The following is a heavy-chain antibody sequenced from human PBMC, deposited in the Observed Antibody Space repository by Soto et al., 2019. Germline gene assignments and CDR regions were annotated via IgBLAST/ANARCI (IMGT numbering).Heavy chain of an antibody. V-gene: IGHV4-59*01. D-gene: IGHD6-25*01. CDR3: ARGTAYSSAHYYSYGMDV. Sequence: QVQLQESGPGLVRPSETLSLTCTVSGGSISTDYWTWIRQPPRKGLEWIGYIYYTGSTDYNPSLKRRVPRSRGPSKHQSSLELSSVTAADTAVYYCARGTAYSSAHYYSYGMDVWGQGTTVTVS. J-gene: IGHJ6*02. CDR1: GGSISTDY. CDR2: IYYTGST.